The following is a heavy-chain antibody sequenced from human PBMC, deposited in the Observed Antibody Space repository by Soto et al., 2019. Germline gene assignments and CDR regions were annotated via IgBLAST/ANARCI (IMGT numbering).Heavy chain of an antibody. CDR1: GFTFINHA. CDR2: ISGGGDAT. D-gene: IGHD2-2*01. Sequence: EVQLLESGGGLVQPGGSLRLSCAGSGFTFINHAMNWVRQAPGTGLEWVSSISGGGDATFFGDSVRGRFTISRDNSKNTVTLQMNSLGVDDTAVYYCARKILGSTSRPNYWYFDLWGRGTLVTVSS. CDR3: ARKILGSTSRPNYWYFDL. J-gene: IGHJ2*01. V-gene: IGHV3-23*01.